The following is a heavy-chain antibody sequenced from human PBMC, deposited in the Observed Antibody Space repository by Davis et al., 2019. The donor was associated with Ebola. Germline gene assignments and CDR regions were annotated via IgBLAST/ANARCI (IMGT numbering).Heavy chain of an antibody. CDR3: ARDPRSSGGY. D-gene: IGHD6-19*01. J-gene: IGHJ4*02. V-gene: IGHV3-53*01. CDR2: IYSGGST. CDR1: GFTVSSNY. Sequence: GESLKISCAASGFTVSSNYMSWVRQAPGKGLEWVSVIYSGGSTYYADSVKGRFTISRHNSKNTLYLQMNSLRAEDTAVYYCARDPRSSGGYWGQGTLVTVSS.